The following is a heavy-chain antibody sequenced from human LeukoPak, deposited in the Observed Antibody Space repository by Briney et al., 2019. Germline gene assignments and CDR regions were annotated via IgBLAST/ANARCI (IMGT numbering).Heavy chain of an antibody. CDR1: GFTVISYS. Sequence: GWSLRLSCAACGFTVISYSMNWVRQALGKGREWVSSISSSSSDIYYADSVQGRFTISRDNAKNSLYLQMHSLRAEAADVYYCARDASADILTGYYLRKNPPPTYWGPGTLVTVSS. CDR2: ISSSSSDI. CDR3: ARDASADILTGYYLRKNPPPTY. J-gene: IGHJ4*02. D-gene: IGHD3-9*01. V-gene: IGHV3-21*01.